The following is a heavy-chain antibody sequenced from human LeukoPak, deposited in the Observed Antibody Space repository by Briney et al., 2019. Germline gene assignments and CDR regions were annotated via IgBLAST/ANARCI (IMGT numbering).Heavy chain of an antibody. CDR3: ARLGTYWSNYYFEY. CDR2: IYPGDSDT. CDR1: GYSFTTYW. J-gene: IGHJ4*02. D-gene: IGHD3-10*01. Sequence: GESLKISCQGSGYSFTTYWIGWVRQMPGKGLECMGIIYPGDSDTRYIPSFQGQVTISADKSINTAYLQWSSLKASDTAMYYCARLGTYWSNYYFEYWGQGTLVTVSS. V-gene: IGHV5-51*01.